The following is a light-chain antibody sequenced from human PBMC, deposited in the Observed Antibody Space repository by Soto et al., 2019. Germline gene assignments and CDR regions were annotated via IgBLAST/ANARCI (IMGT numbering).Light chain of an antibody. CDR1: SSNIGSNY. CDR2: RNN. CDR3: AAWDDSLSGVV. J-gene: IGLJ2*01. Sequence: QSVLTQPPSASGTPGQRVTISCSGSSSNIGSNYVFWYQHLPGTAHKLLIDRNNQRPSGVPDRFSGSKSGTSASLAISGLRSEDETYYYCAAWDDSLSGVVFGGGTKLTVL. V-gene: IGLV1-47*01.